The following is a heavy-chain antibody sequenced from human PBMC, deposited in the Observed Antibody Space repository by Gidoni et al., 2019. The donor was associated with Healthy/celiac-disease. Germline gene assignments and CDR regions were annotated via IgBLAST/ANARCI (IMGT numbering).Heavy chain of an antibody. CDR2: IYSGGST. J-gene: IGHJ2*01. CDR1: GFTVSSYS. Sequence: EVQLVESGGGLVQPGGSLRLSCASSGFTVSSYSMSWVRQAPGKGLEWVSVIYSGGSTYYADSVKGRFTISRHNSKNTLYLQMNSLRAEDTAVYYCARDRGYYDSSGYYCWYFDLWGRGTLVTVSS. V-gene: IGHV3-53*04. CDR3: ARDRGYYDSSGYYCWYFDL. D-gene: IGHD3-22*01.